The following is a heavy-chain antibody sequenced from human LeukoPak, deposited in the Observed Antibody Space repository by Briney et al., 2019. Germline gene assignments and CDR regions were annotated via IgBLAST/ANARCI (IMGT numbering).Heavy chain of an antibody. Sequence: SQTLSLTCTVSGGSISSGSYYWSWIRQPAGKGLEWIGRIYTSGSTNYNPSLKSRVTISVDTSKNQFSLKLSSVTAADTAVYYCARVVNDAFDIWGQGTMVTVSS. CDR2: IYTSGST. CDR3: ARVVNDAFDI. CDR1: GGSISSGSYY. V-gene: IGHV4-61*02. J-gene: IGHJ3*02. D-gene: IGHD6-6*01.